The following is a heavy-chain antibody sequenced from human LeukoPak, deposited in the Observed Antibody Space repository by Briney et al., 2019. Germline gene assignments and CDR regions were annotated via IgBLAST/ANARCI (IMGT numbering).Heavy chain of an antibody. CDR1: RGSISIYY. V-gene: IGHV4-4*07. CDR3: ARESSGTYYNPLGYMDV. J-gene: IGHJ6*03. D-gene: IGHD3-10*01. CDR2: IFTSGIA. Sequence: PSETLSLTCTVSRGSISIYYWNWIRQPAGKGLEWIGRIFTSGIANYNPSLKSRVTMSVDTSKNQFSLNPTSVTAADTAVYYCARESSGTYYNPLGYMDVWGKGTTVTVSS.